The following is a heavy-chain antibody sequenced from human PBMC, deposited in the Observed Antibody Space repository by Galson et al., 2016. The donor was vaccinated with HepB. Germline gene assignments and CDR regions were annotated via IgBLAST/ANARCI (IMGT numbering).Heavy chain of an antibody. CDR3: ERPHYTSSSGNTHTFDI. Sequence: SETLSLTCTVSGGSISNNYYYWGWVRQPPGKGLEWIGSIYYTGSANYAPSLESRVTISLDTSKNQFSLKLTSVTAADTAVYYCERPHYTSSSGNTHTFDIWGQGTMVIVSS. D-gene: IGHD6-6*01. CDR1: GGSISNNYYY. CDR2: IYYTGSA. V-gene: IGHV4-39*07. J-gene: IGHJ3*02.